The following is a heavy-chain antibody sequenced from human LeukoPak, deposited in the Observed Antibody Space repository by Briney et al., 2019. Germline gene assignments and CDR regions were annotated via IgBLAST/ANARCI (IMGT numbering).Heavy chain of an antibody. Sequence: ASVKVSCKASGYTFSSYAISWVRQAPGQGLEWMGGIIPIFGTANYAQKFQGRVTITADESTSTAYMELSSLRSEDTAVYYCARDYGDPTHFDYWGQGTLVTVSS. D-gene: IGHD4-17*01. J-gene: IGHJ4*02. CDR2: IIPIFGTA. CDR1: GYTFSSYA. V-gene: IGHV1-69*13. CDR3: ARDYGDPTHFDY.